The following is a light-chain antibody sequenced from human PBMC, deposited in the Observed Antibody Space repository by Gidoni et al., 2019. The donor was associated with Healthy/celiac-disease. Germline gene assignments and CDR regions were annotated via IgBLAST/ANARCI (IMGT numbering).Light chain of an antibody. CDR3: SSYTSSSTRV. CDR1: SSDVGGYNY. J-gene: IGLJ2*01. CDR2: DVS. V-gene: IGLV2-14*03. Sequence: QSALTQPASVSGSPGQSITISVTGTSSDVGGYNYVSWYQQHPAKAPKLMIYDVSNRPSGVSNRFSGSKSGNTASLTISGLQAEDEADYYCSSYTSSSTRVFGGGTKLTVL.